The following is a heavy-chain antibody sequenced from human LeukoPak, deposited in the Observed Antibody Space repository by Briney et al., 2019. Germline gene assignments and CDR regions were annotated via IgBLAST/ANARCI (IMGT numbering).Heavy chain of an antibody. D-gene: IGHD6-19*01. CDR1: GFTFSSYW. Sequence: GGSLRLSCAASGFTFSSYWIHWVRQAPGKGLVWVSHINSDGSSATYADSVKGRLTISRDNAKNTVYLEMNSLRAEDTAVYYCARGGVGCFDYWGQGTLVTVSS. CDR3: ARGGVGCFDY. V-gene: IGHV3-74*01. CDR2: INSDGSSA. J-gene: IGHJ4*02.